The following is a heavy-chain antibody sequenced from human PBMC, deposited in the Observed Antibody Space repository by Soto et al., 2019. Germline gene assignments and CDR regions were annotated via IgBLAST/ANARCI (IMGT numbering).Heavy chain of an antibody. J-gene: IGHJ4*02. Sequence: GGSLRLSCAASGFSLRNYWMSWVRQAPGKGLEWVANIKQDGSDKYYVDSVKGRFTISRDNAKNSLYLQMNSLRAEDTALYYCTRDAYDYWGQGT. CDR3: TRDAYDY. CDR1: GFSLRNYW. CDR2: IKQDGSDK. D-gene: IGHD2-21*01. V-gene: IGHV3-7*01.